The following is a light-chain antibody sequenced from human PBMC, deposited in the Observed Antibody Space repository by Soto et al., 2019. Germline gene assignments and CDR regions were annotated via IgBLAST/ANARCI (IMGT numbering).Light chain of an antibody. CDR2: GAS. Sequence: EIVMTQSPATLSXXXXXXXXXXXRASQSVSSNLAWYQQKPGQAPRLLIYGASTRATGIPARFSGSGSGTEFTLTISSLQSEDFAVYYCQQYNNWPITFGQGTRLEIK. V-gene: IGKV3-15*01. CDR3: QQYNNWPIT. CDR1: QSVSSN. J-gene: IGKJ5*01.